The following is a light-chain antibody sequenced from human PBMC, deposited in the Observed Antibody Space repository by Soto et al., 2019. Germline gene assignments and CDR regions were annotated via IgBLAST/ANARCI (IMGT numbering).Light chain of an antibody. V-gene: IGKV4-1*01. Sequence: DIVMTQSPDSLAVSLGERATINCMSSQTVLDSSNNKDFLTWYQQKPGQPPKLLIYWASTREFGVPDRFSGSGSGTDFTLTISSLQAEDVAVYYCQQYYSTPRTFGHGTKVAMK. CDR1: QTVLDSSNNKDF. J-gene: IGKJ1*01. CDR2: WAS. CDR3: QQYYSTPRT.